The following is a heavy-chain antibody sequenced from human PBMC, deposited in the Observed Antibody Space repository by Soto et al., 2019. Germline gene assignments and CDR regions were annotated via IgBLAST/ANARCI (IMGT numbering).Heavy chain of an antibody. CDR2: IIPIFGTA. CDR1: GGTFSSYA. Sequence: QVQLVQSGAEVKKPGSSVKVSCKASGGTFSSYAISWVRQAPEQGLEWMGGIIPIFGTANYAQKFQGRVTIAADESTSTAYMELSSLRSDDTAVYYCASPAAGTGSYYYGMDVWGQGTTVTVSS. J-gene: IGHJ6*02. D-gene: IGHD6-13*01. CDR3: ASPAAGTGSYYYGMDV. V-gene: IGHV1-69*12.